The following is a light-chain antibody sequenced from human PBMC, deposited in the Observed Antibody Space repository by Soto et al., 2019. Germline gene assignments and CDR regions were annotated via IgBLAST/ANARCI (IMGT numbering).Light chain of an antibody. CDR3: QHYNNWLGT. CDR1: QSVISS. V-gene: IGKV3-15*01. Sequence: EIVVTQSPALLSVSPGERVTLSCRASQSVISSIAWYQQKLGQAPRLLIYGASTRATGIPARFSGSGSGTEFFLTISSLQSEDFAMYYCQHYNNWLGTLGGGTKGDIK. J-gene: IGKJ4*01. CDR2: GAS.